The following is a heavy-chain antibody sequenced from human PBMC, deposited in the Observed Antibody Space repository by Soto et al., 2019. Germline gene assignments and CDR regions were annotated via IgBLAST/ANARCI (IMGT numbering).Heavy chain of an antibody. CDR1: GCTFSSYA. CDR3: ASSTLMYYYDSSGYYPNYYGMDV. V-gene: IGHV1-69*06. Sequence: ASVKVSCKASGCTFSSYAISWVRQAPGQGLEWMGGIIPIFGTANYAQKFQGRVTITADKSTSTAYMELSSLRSEDTAVYYCASSTLMYYYDSSGYYPNYYGMDVWGQGTTVTVSS. D-gene: IGHD3-22*01. CDR2: IIPIFGTA. J-gene: IGHJ6*02.